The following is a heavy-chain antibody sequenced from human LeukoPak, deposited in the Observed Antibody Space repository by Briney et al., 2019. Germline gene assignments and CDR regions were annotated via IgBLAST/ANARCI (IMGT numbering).Heavy chain of an antibody. J-gene: IGHJ4*02. CDR3: ARDRVVVTAIQNRYFDY. D-gene: IGHD2-21*02. Sequence: GGSLRLSCAASGFTFSSYEMNWVRQAPGKGLEWVSYISSSGSTIYYADSVKGRFTISRDNAKNSLYLQVNSLRAEDTAVYYCARDRVVVTAIQNRYFDYWGQGTLVTVSS. CDR2: ISSSGSTI. V-gene: IGHV3-48*03. CDR1: GFTFSSYE.